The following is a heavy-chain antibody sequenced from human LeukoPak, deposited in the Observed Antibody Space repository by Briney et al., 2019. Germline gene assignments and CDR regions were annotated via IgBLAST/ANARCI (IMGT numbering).Heavy chain of an antibody. CDR3: ARVGNNWNYGGFYYFDY. CDR1: GFMFSDYF. V-gene: IGHV3-11*05. J-gene: IGHJ4*02. CDR2: ISSNSKYT. D-gene: IGHD1-7*01. Sequence: GGSLRLSCAASGFMFSDYFMSWIRQAPGKELEWISYISSNSKYTKYADSVKGRFTISRDNAKKSLYLQMNSLRAEDTAVYYCARVGNNWNYGGFYYFDYWGQGTLVTVSS.